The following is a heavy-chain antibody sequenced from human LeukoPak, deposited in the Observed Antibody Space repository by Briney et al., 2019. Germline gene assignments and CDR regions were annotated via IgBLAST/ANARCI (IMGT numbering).Heavy chain of an antibody. CDR3: ARDLGYSYGYYFDY. CDR2: ISAYNGNT. J-gene: IGHJ4*02. D-gene: IGHD5-18*01. Sequence: ASVKVSCKASSYTFTSYGISWVRQAPGQGLEWMGWISAYNGNTNYAQKLQGRVTMTTDTSTSTAYMELRSLRSGDTAVYYCARDLGYSYGYYFDYWGQGTLVTVTS. V-gene: IGHV1-18*01. CDR1: SYTFTSYG.